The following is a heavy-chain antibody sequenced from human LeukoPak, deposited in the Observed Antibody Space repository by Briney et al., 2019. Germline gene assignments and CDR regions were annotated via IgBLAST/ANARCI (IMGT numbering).Heavy chain of an antibody. CDR1: GFTVSSYG. Sequence: HPGGSLRLSCAASGFTVSSYGMTWVRLAPGKGLEWVSAFSATDGSAQYAESVKGRFTISRDNSKNSLYLQINSLRDEDTAVYYCAKARIAAAGTGAFDVWGQGTMVTVSS. CDR2: FSATDGSA. D-gene: IGHD6-13*01. CDR3: AKARIAAAGTGAFDV. J-gene: IGHJ3*01. V-gene: IGHV3-23*01.